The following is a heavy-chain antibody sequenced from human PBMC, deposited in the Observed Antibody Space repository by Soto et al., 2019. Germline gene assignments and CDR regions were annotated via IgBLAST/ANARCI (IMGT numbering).Heavy chain of an antibody. D-gene: IGHD5-12*01. CDR3: ATGLKRWLQSWYYFDY. J-gene: IGHJ4*02. CDR1: GGSFSGSY. Sequence: SETLSLTCAVYGGSFSGSYWSWIRQPPGKGLDWIGEINHSGSTNYNPSLKSRVTISVDTSKNQFSLKLSSVTAADTAVYYCATGLKRWLQSWYYFDYWGQGTLVTVSS. CDR2: INHSGST. V-gene: IGHV4-34*01.